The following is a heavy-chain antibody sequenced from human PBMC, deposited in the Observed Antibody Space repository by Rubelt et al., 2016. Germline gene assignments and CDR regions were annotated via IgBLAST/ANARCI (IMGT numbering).Heavy chain of an antibody. D-gene: IGHD3-3*01. CDR3: ARDGHDFWSGYSADY. Sequence: ADSVKGRFTISRDNSKNTLYQQMNSLRAEDTAVYYCARDGHDFWSGYSADYWGQGTLVTVSS. V-gene: IGHV3-30*01. J-gene: IGHJ4*02.